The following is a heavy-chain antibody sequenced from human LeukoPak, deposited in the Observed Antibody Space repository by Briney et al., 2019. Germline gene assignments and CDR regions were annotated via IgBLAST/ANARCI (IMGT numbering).Heavy chain of an antibody. CDR1: GYSISSGYY. J-gene: IGHJ6*03. CDR2: IHHSGST. Sequence: SETLSLTCAVSGYSISSGYYWVCIRQPPGKGLEWIGNIHHSGSTYYNPSLKSRVTISVDTSKNQFSLKLSSVTAADTAVYYCARDPRVVGASYYYYYMDVWGKGTKVTVSS. CDR3: ARDPRVVGASYYYYYMDV. D-gene: IGHD1-26*01. V-gene: IGHV4-38-2*02.